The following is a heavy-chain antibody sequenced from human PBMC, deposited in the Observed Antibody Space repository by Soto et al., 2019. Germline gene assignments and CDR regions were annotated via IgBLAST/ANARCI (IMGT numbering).Heavy chain of an antibody. CDR1: GASISSSRSY. Sequence: PSDTLSLTCTVSGASISSSRSYWGWVRQPPGKGLEWIVSFYYTGGTYSTYYNPPLKSRVTISVDTSQSQFSLNLRSVTAADTAVYYCASPRQGNYDFLSGYYALDYWGQGTLVTVSS. CDR3: ASPRQGNYDFLSGYYALDY. J-gene: IGHJ4*02. CDR2: FYYTGGT. D-gene: IGHD3-3*01. V-gene: IGHV4-39*01.